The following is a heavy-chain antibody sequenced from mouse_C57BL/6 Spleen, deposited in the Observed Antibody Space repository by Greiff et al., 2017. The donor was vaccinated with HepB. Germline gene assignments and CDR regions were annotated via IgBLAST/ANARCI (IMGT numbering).Heavy chain of an antibody. V-gene: IGHV1-19*01. J-gene: IGHJ4*01. CDR1: GYTFTDCY. CDR2: INPYNGGT. D-gene: IGHD4-1*01. Sequence: EVKLQQSGPVLVKPGASVKMSCKASGYTFTDCYMNWVKQSHGKSLEWIGVINPYNGGTSYNQKFKGKATLTVDKSSSTAYMELNSLTSEDSAVYYCASGNWDRAMDYWGQGTSVTVSS. CDR3: ASGNWDRAMDY.